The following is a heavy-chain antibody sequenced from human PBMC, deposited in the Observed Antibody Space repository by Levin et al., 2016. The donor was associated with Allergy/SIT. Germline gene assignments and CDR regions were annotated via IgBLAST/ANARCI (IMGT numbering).Heavy chain of an antibody. V-gene: IGHV5-10-1*01. J-gene: IGHJ4*02. CDR3: ARYRGWLPTTGFDY. Sequence: GGSLRLSCKGSGYSFTSYWISWVRQMPGKGLEWMGRIDPSDSYTNYSPSFQGHVTISADKSISTAYLQWSSLKASDTAMYYCARYRGWLPTTGFDYWGQGTLVTVSS. D-gene: IGHD5-24*01. CDR1: GYSFTSYW. CDR2: IDPSDSYT.